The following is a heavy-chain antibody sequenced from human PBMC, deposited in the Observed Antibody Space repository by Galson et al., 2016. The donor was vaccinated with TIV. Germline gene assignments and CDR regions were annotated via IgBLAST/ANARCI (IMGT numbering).Heavy chain of an antibody. Sequence: VKVSCKVSKYTLTELSMHWVRQAPGKGLEWMGGFDPEQGKTIYAQKFQGRVTMTEDTSTDTAFMELSSLRFEDTAVYYCATVAWFPGLSLDNWGQGTLVTVSS. CDR2: FDPEQGKT. CDR1: KYTLTELS. CDR3: ATVAWFPGLSLDN. D-gene: IGHD2/OR15-2a*01. J-gene: IGHJ4*02. V-gene: IGHV1-24*01.